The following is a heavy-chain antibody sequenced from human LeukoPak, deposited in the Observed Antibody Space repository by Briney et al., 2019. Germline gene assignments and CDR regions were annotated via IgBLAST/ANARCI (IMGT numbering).Heavy chain of an antibody. CDR1: GGTFSTYA. J-gene: IGHJ4*02. V-gene: IGHV1-69*06. CDR2: IIPIFGTA. Sequence: SVTVSSTASGGTFSTYAISWVRQAPGQGLEWMGGIIPIFGTANYTQKFQGRVTITADKSTSTAYMELSSLRSEDTAVYYCGLLRYFDWFPRANFDYWGQGTLVTVSS. CDR3: GLLRYFDWFPRANFDY. D-gene: IGHD3-9*01.